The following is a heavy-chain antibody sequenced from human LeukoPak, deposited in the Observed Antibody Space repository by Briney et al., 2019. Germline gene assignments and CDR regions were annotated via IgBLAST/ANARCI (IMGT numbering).Heavy chain of an antibody. CDR3: ARAYYYGSGSSSVTRFDY. V-gene: IGHV1-69*04. CDR1: GGTFSSYA. Sequence: SVKVSCKASGGTFSSYAISWVRQAPGQGLEWMGRIIPILGIANYAQKCQGRVTITADKSTSTAYMELSSLRSEDTAVYYCARAYYYGSGSSSVTRFDYWGQGTLVTVSS. CDR2: IIPILGIA. D-gene: IGHD3-10*01. J-gene: IGHJ4*02.